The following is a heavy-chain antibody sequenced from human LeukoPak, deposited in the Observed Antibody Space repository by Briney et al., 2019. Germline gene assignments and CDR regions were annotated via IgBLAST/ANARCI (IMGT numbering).Heavy chain of an antibody. CDR3: ARHRFLRYFDRTPFDY. D-gene: IGHD3-9*01. CDR2: ISTSGST. CDR1: GGSISSYY. J-gene: IGHJ4*02. Sequence: PSETLSLTCTVSGGSISSYYWSWIRQPAGKGLESIGHISTSGSTNYNPSLKSRVTMSVDTSKNQFSLKLSSVTAADTAVYYCARHRFLRYFDRTPFDYWGQGTLVTVSS. V-gene: IGHV4-4*07.